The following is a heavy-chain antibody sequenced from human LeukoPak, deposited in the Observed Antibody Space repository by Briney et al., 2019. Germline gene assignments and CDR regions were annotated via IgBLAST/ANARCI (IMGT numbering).Heavy chain of an antibody. Sequence: GGSLRLSCAASGLTFSSYAMGWVRQAPGKGLEWVSAISGSGGSTYYADSVKGRFTISRDNSKNTLFLQMNSLRAEDTAVYYCAKARDYGDSDLDYWGQGTLVTVSS. CDR2: ISGSGGST. CDR3: AKARDYGDSDLDY. J-gene: IGHJ4*02. D-gene: IGHD4-17*01. CDR1: GLTFSSYA. V-gene: IGHV3-23*01.